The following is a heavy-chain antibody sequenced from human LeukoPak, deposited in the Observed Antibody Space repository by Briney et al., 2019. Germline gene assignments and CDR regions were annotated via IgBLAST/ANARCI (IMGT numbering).Heavy chain of an antibody. CDR1: GGSISSYY. D-gene: IGHD4-17*01. CDR2: FQSSGST. V-gene: IGHV4-4*07. CDR3: ARDSYQYGDNVRYFDY. Sequence: PSETLSLTCTVSGGSISSYYWSWIRQPAGKGLEWIGRFQSSGSTNYNPSLKSRVTMSVDTSKNQFSLKLTSVTAADTAVYYCARDSYQYGDNVRYFDYWGQGTLVTVSS. J-gene: IGHJ4*02.